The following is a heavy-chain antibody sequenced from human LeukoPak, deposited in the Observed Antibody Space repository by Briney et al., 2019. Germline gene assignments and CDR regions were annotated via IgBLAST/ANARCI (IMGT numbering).Heavy chain of an antibody. D-gene: IGHD3-10*01. J-gene: IGHJ4*02. CDR3: TTDGLMVRGVMHND. Sequence: GGSLRLSCAASGFTFSNAWMSWVRQAPGKGLEWVGRIKSKTDGGTTDYAAPVKGRFTISRDNSENTLFLQMNSLKTEDTAVYYCTTDGLMVRGVMHNDWGQGTLVTVSS. V-gene: IGHV3-15*01. CDR2: IKSKTDGGTT. CDR1: GFTFSNAW.